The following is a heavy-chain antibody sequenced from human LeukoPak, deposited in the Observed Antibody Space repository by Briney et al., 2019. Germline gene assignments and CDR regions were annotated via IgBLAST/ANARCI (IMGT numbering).Heavy chain of an antibody. J-gene: IGHJ4*02. CDR3: ARDYSAWYAY. D-gene: IGHD6-19*01. V-gene: IGHV3-48*03. CDR2: ISSSGRSI. Sequence: PGGSLRLSCAASGFTFSSYEMNWVRQAPGKGLEWVSYISSSGRSIYYADSVKGRFTISRDNAKNSLYLQMNSLRAEDTAVYYCARDYSAWYAYWGPGTLVTVSS. CDR1: GFTFSSYE.